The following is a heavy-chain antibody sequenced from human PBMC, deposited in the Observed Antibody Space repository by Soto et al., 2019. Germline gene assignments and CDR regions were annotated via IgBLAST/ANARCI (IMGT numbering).Heavy chain of an antibody. V-gene: IGHV5-51*01. D-gene: IGHD3-9*01. Sequence: PGESLKISCKGSGYSFTSYWIGWVRQMPGKGLEWMGIIYPGDSDTRYSPSFQGQVTISADKSISTAYLQWSSLKASDTAMYYCARYNYDDYDILTGEFDPWGQGTLVTVSS. CDR3: ARYNYDDYDILTGEFDP. CDR2: IYPGDSDT. CDR1: GYSFTSYW. J-gene: IGHJ5*02.